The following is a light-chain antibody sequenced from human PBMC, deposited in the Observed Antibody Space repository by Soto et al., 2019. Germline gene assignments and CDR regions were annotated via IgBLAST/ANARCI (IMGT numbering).Light chain of an antibody. J-gene: IGKJ3*01. CDR2: GAS. CDR1: QSVSSSY. CDR3: QQYSSSPGFT. V-gene: IGKV3-20*01. Sequence: EIVLTQSPGTLSLSPGERATLSCRASQSVSSSYLAWYQQKPGEAPRLLIYGASSRDTGIPDRFSGSGSGTDFTLTILRLEPEDFAFYYCQQYSSSPGFTFGPGTKVDIK.